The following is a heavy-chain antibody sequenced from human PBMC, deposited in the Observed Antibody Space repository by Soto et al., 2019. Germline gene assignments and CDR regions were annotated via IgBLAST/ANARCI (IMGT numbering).Heavy chain of an antibody. D-gene: IGHD6-19*01. V-gene: IGHV4-4*07. J-gene: IGHJ4*02. CDR2: VYTSGST. CDR1: GGSISSYY. Sequence: SETLSLTCTVSGGSISSYYWSWVRQPAGKGLEWIGRVYTSGSTIYNPSLKSRVTVSLDTSKNQFSLKLTSVTAADTAMYYCCYSSGWYAEKFDSWGQGTLVTVSS. CDR3: CYSSGWYAEKFDS.